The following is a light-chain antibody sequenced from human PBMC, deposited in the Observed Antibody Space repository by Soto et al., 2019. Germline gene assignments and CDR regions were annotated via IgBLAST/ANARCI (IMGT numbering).Light chain of an antibody. V-gene: IGKV1-39*01. CDR2: AAS. Sequence: ENQMNQSPSPPSSSVGDTVTRTFRASQSVSGWLAWYQQKPGEAPKLLIYAASSLQRGVPSTFSGGGSGTDFTLTISSLQPEDFATYYCQQSYSSITFGQGTRLEIK. J-gene: IGKJ5*01. CDR3: QQSYSSIT. CDR1: QSVSGW.